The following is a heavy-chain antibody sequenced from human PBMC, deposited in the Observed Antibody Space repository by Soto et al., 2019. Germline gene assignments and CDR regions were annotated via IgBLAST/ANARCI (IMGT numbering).Heavy chain of an antibody. D-gene: IGHD1-26*01. Sequence: SETLSLTCTVSGGSISSGDYYWSWIRQPPGKGLEWIGYIYYSGSTYYNPSLKSRVTISVDTSKNQFSLKLTSVTAADTAVNYGGSSEGRNGGKGTLVTVSS. CDR1: GGSISSGDYY. CDR3: GSSEGRN. CDR2: IYYSGST. V-gene: IGHV4-30-4*02. J-gene: IGHJ4*02.